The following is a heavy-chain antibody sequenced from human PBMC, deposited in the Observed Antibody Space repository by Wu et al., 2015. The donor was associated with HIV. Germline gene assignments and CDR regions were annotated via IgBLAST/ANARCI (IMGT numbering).Heavy chain of an antibody. V-gene: IGHV1-69*13. J-gene: IGHJ6*01. CDR3: ARGRIPGSGYYYGMDV. Sequence: QVHLVQSGAEMKKPGSSVKVSCKASEGTFTSYVISWVRQAPGQGLEWMGWIIPVFGTTKYAQNFQDRVTITADESATTVYMELSSLRSDDMAVYYCARGRIPGSGYYYGMDVWGQGTTVTVSS. CDR1: EGTFTSYV. CDR2: IIPVFGTT. D-gene: IGHD2-2*01.